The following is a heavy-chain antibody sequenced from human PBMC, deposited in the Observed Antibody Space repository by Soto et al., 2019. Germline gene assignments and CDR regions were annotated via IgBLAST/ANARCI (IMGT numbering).Heavy chain of an antibody. Sequence: EVQLVESGGGLVQPGGSLRLSCAASGFTFSSYSMNWVRQAPGKGLEWVSYISSSSSTIYYADSVKGRFTISRDNANNSRYLQMNSLRDEDTAVYYCARDPSSSGYDFSDAFDIWGQGTMVTVSS. CDR2: ISSSSSTI. J-gene: IGHJ3*02. CDR1: GFTFSSYS. CDR3: ARDPSSSGYDFSDAFDI. V-gene: IGHV3-48*02. D-gene: IGHD5-12*01.